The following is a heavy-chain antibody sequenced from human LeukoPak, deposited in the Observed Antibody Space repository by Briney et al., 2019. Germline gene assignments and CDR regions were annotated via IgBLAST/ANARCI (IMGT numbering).Heavy chain of an antibody. J-gene: IGHJ4*02. CDR2: ISYSGST. Sequence: SETLSLTCNVSGGPVSGNYWSWIRQPPGKGLEWIGYISYSGSTNYNPSLKSRVTMSVDTSKNQFSLKLSSVTSADTAVYYCARTPPCSSTSCYILDYWGQGTLVTVSS. D-gene: IGHD2-2*02. CDR1: GGPVSGNY. V-gene: IGHV4-59*02. CDR3: ARTPPCSSTSCYILDY.